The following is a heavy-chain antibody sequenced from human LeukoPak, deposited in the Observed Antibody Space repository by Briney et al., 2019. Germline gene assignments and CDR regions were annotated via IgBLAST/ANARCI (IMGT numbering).Heavy chain of an antibody. Sequence: GGSLRLSCAASGFTFSSYWMSWVRQAPGKGLEWVSAISGSGGSTYYADSVKGRFTISRDNSKNTLYLQMNSLRAEDTAVYYCAKETYYYGSGSYDYWGQGTLVTVSS. D-gene: IGHD3-10*01. CDR1: GFTFSSYW. V-gene: IGHV3-23*01. CDR3: AKETYYYGSGSYDY. CDR2: ISGSGGST. J-gene: IGHJ4*02.